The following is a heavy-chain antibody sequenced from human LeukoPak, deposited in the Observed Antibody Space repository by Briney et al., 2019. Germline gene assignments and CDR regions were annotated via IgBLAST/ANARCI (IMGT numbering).Heavy chain of an antibody. CDR2: INPNSGGT. CDR3: ARDGGYCSSTRCSSFDY. Sequence: ASVKVSCKASGYTFTNYYIHWVRQAPGQGLEWMGWINPNSGGTNNAQKFQGRVTMTTDTPISTAYMELSRLSSDDTAVYYCARDGGYCSSTRCSSFDYWGQGTLVTVSS. D-gene: IGHD2-2*01. CDR1: GYTFTNYY. J-gene: IGHJ4*02. V-gene: IGHV1-2*02.